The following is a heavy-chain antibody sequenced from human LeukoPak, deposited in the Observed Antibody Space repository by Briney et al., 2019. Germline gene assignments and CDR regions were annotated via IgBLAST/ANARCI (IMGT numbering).Heavy chain of an antibody. V-gene: IGHV1-2*06. D-gene: IGHD1-26*01. CDR3: ARDRRYSGSYPLGY. CDR1: GYTFTDYY. CDR2: INPNSGGT. Sequence: ASVKVSCKVSGYTFTDYYMHWVRQAPGQGLEWMGRINPNSGGTNYAQKFQGRVTMTRDTSISTAYMELSRLRSDDTAVYYCARDRRYSGSYPLGYWGQGTLVTVSS. J-gene: IGHJ4*02.